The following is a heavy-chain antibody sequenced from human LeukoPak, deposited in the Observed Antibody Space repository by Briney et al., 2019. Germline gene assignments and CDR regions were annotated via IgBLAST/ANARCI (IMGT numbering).Heavy chain of an antibody. Sequence: GGSLRLSCAASGFTFSSYAMSWVRQAPGKGLEWVSAISGSGGSTYYADSVKGRFTISRDNSKNTLYLQMSSLRAEDTAVYYCARAWTEAGKYNWFDPWGQGTLVTVSS. D-gene: IGHD3/OR15-3a*01. CDR2: ISGSGGST. V-gene: IGHV3-23*01. J-gene: IGHJ5*02. CDR3: ARAWTEAGKYNWFDP. CDR1: GFTFSSYA.